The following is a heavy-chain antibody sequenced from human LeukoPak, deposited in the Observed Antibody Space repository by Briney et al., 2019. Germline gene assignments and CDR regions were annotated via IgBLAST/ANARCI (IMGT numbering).Heavy chain of an antibody. D-gene: IGHD3-10*01. CDR2: IYYSGST. V-gene: IGHV4-59*08. Sequence: SETLSLTCTVSGGSISSYYWSWIRQPPGKGLEWIGYIYYSGSTNYNPSLKSRVTISVDTSKNQFSLKLSSVTAADTAVYYYAALWFARDYYYYMDVWGKGTTVTVSS. J-gene: IGHJ6*03. CDR3: AALWFARDYYYYMDV. CDR1: GGSISSYY.